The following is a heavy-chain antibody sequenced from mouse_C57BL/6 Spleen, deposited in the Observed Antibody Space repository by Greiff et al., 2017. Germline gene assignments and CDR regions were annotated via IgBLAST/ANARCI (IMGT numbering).Heavy chain of an antibody. V-gene: IGHV5-4*01. D-gene: IGHD1-1*01. J-gene: IGHJ2*01. Sequence: EVQGVESGGGLVKPGGSLKLSCAASGFTFSSYAMSWVRQTPEKRLEWVATISDGGSYTYYRDNVKGRFTISRDNAKNNLYLQMSHLKSEDTAMYYCARQDYYGSSLDYWGQGTTLTVSS. CDR3: ARQDYYGSSLDY. CDR1: GFTFSSYA. CDR2: ISDGGSYT.